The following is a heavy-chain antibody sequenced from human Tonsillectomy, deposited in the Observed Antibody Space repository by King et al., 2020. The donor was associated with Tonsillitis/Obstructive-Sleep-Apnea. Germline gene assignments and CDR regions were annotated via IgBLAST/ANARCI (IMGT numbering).Heavy chain of an antibody. CDR1: GFTFSRCW. V-gene: IGHV3-7*03. CDR3: AGLPDV. Sequence: VQLVESGGGLVQPGGSLRLSCAASGFTFSRCWMSWVRQAPGKGLEWVANIKQDGSEKYYADSVKGRFTISRDNAKNSLLLQMNSLRAEDTAMYYCAGLPDVWGQGTTVTVSS. CDR2: IKQDGSEK. J-gene: IGHJ6*02.